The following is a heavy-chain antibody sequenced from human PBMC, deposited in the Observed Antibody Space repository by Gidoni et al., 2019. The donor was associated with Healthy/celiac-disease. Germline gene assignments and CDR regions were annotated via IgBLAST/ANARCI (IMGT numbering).Heavy chain of an antibody. D-gene: IGHD6-13*01. Sequence: QLQLQESGPGLVKPSETLSLTCTVSGGSISSSSSYWGWIRQPPGKGLEWIGSIYYSGSTYYNPSLKSRVTISVDTSKNQFSLKLSSVTAADTAVYYCARPGAAAGWGWFDPWGQGTLVTVSS. CDR1: GGSISSSSSY. CDR2: IYYSGST. CDR3: ARPGAAAGWGWFDP. V-gene: IGHV4-39*01. J-gene: IGHJ5*02.